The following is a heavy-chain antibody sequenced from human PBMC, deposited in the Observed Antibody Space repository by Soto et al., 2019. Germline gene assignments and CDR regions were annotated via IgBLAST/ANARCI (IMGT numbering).Heavy chain of an antibody. CDR1: GFIFSSYS. J-gene: IGHJ6*02. Sequence: EVQLVESGGGLVKPGGSLRLSCAASGFIFSSYSMNWVRQAPGRGLEWVSSISRSSSHTYFADSVKGRFTISRDNAKNSLYLQMNTLRAEDTAVYYCARWEDGSGTYSYYYYGMDVWGQGATVTVSS. CDR2: ISRSSSHT. CDR3: ARWEDGSGTYSYYYYGMDV. D-gene: IGHD3-10*01. V-gene: IGHV3-21*01.